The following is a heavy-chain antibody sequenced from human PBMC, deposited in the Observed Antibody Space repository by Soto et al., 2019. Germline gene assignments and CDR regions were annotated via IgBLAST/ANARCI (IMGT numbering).Heavy chain of an antibody. J-gene: IGHJ4*02. V-gene: IGHV3-23*01. D-gene: IGHD3-22*01. Sequence: PGGSLGLSCAASGFTFSNYAMNWVRQAPGKGLEWVSTISGRGGSTYYADSVKGRFTISRDNSKNILYLQMNSLRAEDTAVYYCAKANMTLVVIRLDSWGQGTLVTVSS. CDR1: GFTFSNYA. CDR3: AKANMTLVVIRLDS. CDR2: ISGRGGST.